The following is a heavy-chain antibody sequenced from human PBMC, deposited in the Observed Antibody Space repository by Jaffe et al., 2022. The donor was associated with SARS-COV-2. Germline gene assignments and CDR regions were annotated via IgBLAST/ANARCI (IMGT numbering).Heavy chain of an antibody. CDR3: AKGRLIVDQ. CDR2: ILSTGGTS. D-gene: IGHD3-22*01. V-gene: IGHV3-23*01. Sequence: EVQLLESGGGLVQPGGSLRLSCAASGFNFSNHAMTWVRQAPGRGLEWVSTILSTGGTSNCADSVKGRFTISRDNSKNSLYLQMSSLGAEDTAVYYCAKGRLIVDQWGQGTLVTVSS. CDR1: GFNFSNHA. J-gene: IGHJ4*02.